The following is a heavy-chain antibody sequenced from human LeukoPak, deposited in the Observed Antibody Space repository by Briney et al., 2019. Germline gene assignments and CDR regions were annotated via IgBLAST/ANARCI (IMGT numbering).Heavy chain of an antibody. D-gene: IGHD2-21*01. V-gene: IGHV1-46*01. CDR1: GYTFTSYY. Sequence: ASVKVSCKASGYTFTSYYMHWVRQAPGQGLEWMGIINPSGGSTSYAQKFQGRVTMTRDMSTSTVYMELSSLRSEDTAVYYCARGIRPRLFYYYYMDVWGKGTTVTVSS. CDR3: ARGIRPRLFYYYYMDV. J-gene: IGHJ6*03. CDR2: INPSGGST.